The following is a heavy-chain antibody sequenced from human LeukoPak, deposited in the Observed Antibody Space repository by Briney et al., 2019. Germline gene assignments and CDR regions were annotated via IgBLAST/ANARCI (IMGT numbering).Heavy chain of an antibody. V-gene: IGHV3-48*03. CDR3: AREISGSGRNAFDI. CDR2: ISSSGSTI. Sequence: GGSLRLSCAASGFTFSSYEMTWVRQAPGKGLEWASDISSSGSTIYYADSVKGRFTISRDNAKNSLYLQMNSLRAEDTAVYYCAREISGSGRNAFDIWGQGTMVTVSS. CDR1: GFTFSSYE. J-gene: IGHJ3*02. D-gene: IGHD3-10*01.